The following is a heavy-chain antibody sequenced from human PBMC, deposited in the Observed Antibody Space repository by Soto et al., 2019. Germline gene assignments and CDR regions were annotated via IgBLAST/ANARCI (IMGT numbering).Heavy chain of an antibody. J-gene: IGHJ3*01. V-gene: IGHV3-23*01. CDR1: GFTFSTYA. CDR3: AKDPNGDYVGAFDF. Sequence: EVQLLESGGGLVQPGQSLRISCAASGFTFSTYALTWVRQPPGKGLEWVAAITGSVAPAKYADSVKGRFTISRDNSKNTLYLQMNSLTAEDTAVYFCAKDPNGDYVGAFDFWGRGKMVTVSS. CDR2: ITGSVAPA. D-gene: IGHD4-17*01.